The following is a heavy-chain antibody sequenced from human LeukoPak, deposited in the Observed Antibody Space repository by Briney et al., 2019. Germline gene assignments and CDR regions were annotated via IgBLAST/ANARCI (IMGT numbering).Heavy chain of an antibody. D-gene: IGHD6-13*01. CDR1: GLTFSSYG. CDR2: IWYDGSNK. Sequence: GGSLRLSCAASGLTFSSYGMHWVRQAPGKGLEWVAVIWYDGSNKYYADPVKGRFTISRDNSKNTLYLQMNSLRAEDTAVYYCAREEVSSWAIDYWGQGTLVTVSS. V-gene: IGHV3-33*01. CDR3: AREEVSSWAIDY. J-gene: IGHJ4*02.